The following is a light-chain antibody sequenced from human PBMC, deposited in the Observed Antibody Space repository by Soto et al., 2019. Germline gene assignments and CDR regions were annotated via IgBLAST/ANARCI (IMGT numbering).Light chain of an antibody. J-gene: IGLJ2*01. CDR2: GNS. V-gene: IGLV1-40*01. CDR1: SSNIGAGYD. CDR3: QSYDSSRSDVV. Sequence: QSVLTQPPSVSGAPGQRVTISCTGSSSNIGAGYDVHWYQQLPGTAPKLLIYGNSNRPSGVPDRFSGSKSGTSASLAITGLQAEDEAAYYCQSYDSSRSDVVFGGGTQLTVL.